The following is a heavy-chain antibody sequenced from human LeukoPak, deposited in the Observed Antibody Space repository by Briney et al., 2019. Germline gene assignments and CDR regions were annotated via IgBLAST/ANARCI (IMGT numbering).Heavy chain of an antibody. CDR2: ISTDGISR. D-gene: IGHD5-12*01. CDR1: DFTFSTYW. CDR3: VRGTSRENGYGGDDPY. V-gene: IGHV3-74*01. Sequence: PGGSLRLSCAGSDFTFSTYWMHWVRQAPGKGLVWVSRISTDGISRTYADSVKGRFTISRDNARNTLFLQMDSLRAEDTAVYYCVRGTSRENGYGGDDPYWGQGTLVIVSS. J-gene: IGHJ4*02.